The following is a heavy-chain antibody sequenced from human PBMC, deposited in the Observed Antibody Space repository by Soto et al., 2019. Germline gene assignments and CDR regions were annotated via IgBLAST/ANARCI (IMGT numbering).Heavy chain of an antibody. CDR3: AKAGPNSHGRNYFDH. Sequence: EVQLLESGGGLVQPGGSLRLSCAASGFTFSSYATSWVRQAPGKGLEWISSISDTGGNTYYADSMKGRFTISRDNSKNTRYLQMNSLRAEDTAVYYCAKAGPNSHGRNYFDHWGQGTLVTVSS. CDR2: ISDTGGNT. D-gene: IGHD1-26*01. CDR1: GFTFSSYA. V-gene: IGHV3-23*01. J-gene: IGHJ4*02.